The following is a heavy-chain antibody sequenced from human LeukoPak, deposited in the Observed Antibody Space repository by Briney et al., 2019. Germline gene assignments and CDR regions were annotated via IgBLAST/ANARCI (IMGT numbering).Heavy chain of an antibody. CDR2: ISWDGGSS. J-gene: IGHJ5*02. CDR3: AKWNRQPLVKGWFDT. V-gene: IGHV3-43D*03. CDR1: GFTFDDYA. D-gene: IGHD6-13*01. Sequence: GGSLRLSCAASGFTFDDYAMEWVRQAPGKGLEWVSLISWDGGSSDYADSVKGRFTISRDNSKNSLYLQMNGLRAEDTALYYCAKWNRQPLVKGWFDTWGQGALVIVSS.